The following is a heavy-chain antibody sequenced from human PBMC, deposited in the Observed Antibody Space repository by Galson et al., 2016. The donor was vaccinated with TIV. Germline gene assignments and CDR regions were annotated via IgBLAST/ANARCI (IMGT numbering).Heavy chain of an antibody. V-gene: IGHV1-69*05. D-gene: IGHD2-21*02. J-gene: IGHJ4*02. CDR1: GGSLSTYP. CDR2: SVPVFGSA. Sequence: SVKVSCKASGGSLSTYPISWVRQAPGLGLEWMGRSVPVFGSAKYSPRFQGRVAISRDESATTVYMELNSLRSEDTAVYYCATVRACGGDCYYSDYWGQGTLVTVSS. CDR3: ATVRACGGDCYYSDY.